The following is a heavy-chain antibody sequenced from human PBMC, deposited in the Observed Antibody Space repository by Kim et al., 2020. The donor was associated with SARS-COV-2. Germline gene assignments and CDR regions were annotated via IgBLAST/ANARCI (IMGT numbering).Heavy chain of an antibody. J-gene: IGHJ4*02. V-gene: IGHV5-51*01. Sequence: YSPSSQGQVTISADKSISTAYLQWSSLKASDTAMYYCARLFGESLYYFDYWGQGTLVTVSS. D-gene: IGHD3-10*01. CDR3: ARLFGESLYYFDY.